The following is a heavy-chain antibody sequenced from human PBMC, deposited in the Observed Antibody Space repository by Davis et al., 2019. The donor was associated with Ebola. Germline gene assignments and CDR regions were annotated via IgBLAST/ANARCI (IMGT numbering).Heavy chain of an antibody. Sequence: MPSETLSLTCAVYVGSFSDYYWSWIRQPPGKGLEWIGEINHGGSTKYNPSLRSRVTISVDTSKNQFSLKLSSVTAADTAVYYCARGRSYYDSSGYYLGFDYWGQGTLVTVSS. CDR2: INHGGST. V-gene: IGHV4-34*01. CDR1: VGSFSDYY. D-gene: IGHD3-22*01. J-gene: IGHJ4*02. CDR3: ARGRSYYDSSGYYLGFDY.